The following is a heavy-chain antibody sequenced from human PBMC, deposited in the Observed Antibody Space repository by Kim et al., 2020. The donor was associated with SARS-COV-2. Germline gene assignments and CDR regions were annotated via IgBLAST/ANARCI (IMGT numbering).Heavy chain of an antibody. CDR1: GYTFTSYY. CDR2: INPSCGST. J-gene: IGHJ6*02. D-gene: IGHD2-2*01. CDR3: ARDRTNCSSSSCYAWGYYGMDV. Sequence: ASVKVSCKASGYTFTSYYMHWVRQAPGQGLEWMGIINPSCGSTSYAQKFQGRVTMTTDTSTSTAYMELSSLRSEDTAVYYCARDRTNCSSSSCYAWGYYGMDVWGQGTTVTVSS. V-gene: IGHV1-46*01.